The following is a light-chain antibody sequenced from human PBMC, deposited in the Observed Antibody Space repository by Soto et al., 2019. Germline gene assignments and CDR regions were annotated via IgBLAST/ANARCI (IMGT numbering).Light chain of an antibody. CDR2: ASS. Sequence: DIHMTQSPSSVSGSVGDRVTITCRASQGISSWLAWYQQKPGKAPNLLIYASSSLQSGVPSRFSGSGSGTDFTLTITNLQPEDFATYYCQQTNSFPITFGQGTRLEIK. CDR3: QQTNSFPIT. J-gene: IGKJ5*01. V-gene: IGKV1D-12*01. CDR1: QGISSW.